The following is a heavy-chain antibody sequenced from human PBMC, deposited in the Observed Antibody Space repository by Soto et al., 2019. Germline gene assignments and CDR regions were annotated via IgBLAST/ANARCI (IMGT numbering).Heavy chain of an antibody. J-gene: IGHJ1*01. Sequence: QARLVQSGAEVKKPGASVKVSCEASGYSFTSYGISWVRQAPGQGLEWMGWISAYNGNTKYAQNFQGRVTMTTDTPTTTAYMARRTLLSDNTAVYYWAKDWETSTLAGTGPWGQGTLVTVSS. D-gene: IGHD1-26*01. CDR3: AKDWETSTLAGTGP. V-gene: IGHV1-18*01. CDR2: ISAYNGNT. CDR1: GYSFTSYG.